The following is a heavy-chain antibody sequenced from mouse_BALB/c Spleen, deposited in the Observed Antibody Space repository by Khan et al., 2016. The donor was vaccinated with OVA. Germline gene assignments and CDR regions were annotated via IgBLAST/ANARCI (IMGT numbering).Heavy chain of an antibody. CDR2: IYPGSDNA. D-gene: IGHD2-3*01. Sequence: QVQLKESGPELVKPGASVKMSCKASGYTFTYYVITWVKQRTGQGLEWIGEIYPGSDNAYYNERFKGKATLTADTSSKTTHMQISRLTSEDSAVYFCARGDGYYVYFDYWGQGTTLTGAS. CDR1: GYTFTYYV. J-gene: IGHJ2*01. V-gene: IGHV1-77*01. CDR3: ARGDGYYVYFDY.